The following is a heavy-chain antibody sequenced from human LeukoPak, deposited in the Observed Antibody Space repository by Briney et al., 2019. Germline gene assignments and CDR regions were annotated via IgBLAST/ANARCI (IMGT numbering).Heavy chain of an antibody. D-gene: IGHD6-6*01. CDR3: ARGLLYSSSLGY. V-gene: IGHV1-69*05. CDR2: IIPIFGTA. Sequence: ASVKVSCKASGGTFSSYAISWVRQAPGQGLEWMGGIIPIFGTANYAQKFQGRVTITTDESTSTAYMELSSLRSEDTAVYYCARGLLYSSSLGYWGQGTLVTVSS. J-gene: IGHJ4*02. CDR1: GGTFSSYA.